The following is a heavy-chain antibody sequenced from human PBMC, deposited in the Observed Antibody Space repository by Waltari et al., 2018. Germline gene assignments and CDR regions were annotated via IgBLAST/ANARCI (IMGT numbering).Heavy chain of an antibody. CDR2: ISSSGSTI. D-gene: IGHD6-19*01. V-gene: IGHV3-11*01. Sequence: QVQLVESGGGLVKPGGSRRLSCAASVFPFSDYYMSWIRQGPGKGLEWVSYISSSGSTIYYADSVKGRFTVSRDNAKNSLYLQMNSLRAEDTAVYYCARDNSGWYHTFYYYYIIDVWGQGTTVTVSS. J-gene: IGHJ6*02. CDR3: ARDNSGWYHTFYYYYIIDV. CDR1: VFPFSDYY.